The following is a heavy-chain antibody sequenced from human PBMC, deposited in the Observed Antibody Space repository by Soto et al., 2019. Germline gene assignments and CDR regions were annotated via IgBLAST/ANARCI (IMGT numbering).Heavy chain of an antibody. CDR3: ARDLGPQLFDY. CDR2: ISAYNGNT. D-gene: IGHD6-13*01. Sequence: QVQLVQSGAEVKKPGASVKVSCKASGYTFTSYGISWVRQAPGQGLEWMGWISAYNGNTKYAQKLQGRVTMTTDTSTSTANMELRSLRSEATAVYFCARDLGPQLFDYWGQGTLVTVSS. V-gene: IGHV1-18*01. CDR1: GYTFTSYG. J-gene: IGHJ4*02.